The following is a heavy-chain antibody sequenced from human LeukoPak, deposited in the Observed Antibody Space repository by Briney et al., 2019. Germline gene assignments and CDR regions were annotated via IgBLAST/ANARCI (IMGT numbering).Heavy chain of an antibody. Sequence: ASVKVSGKASGSPFPSSFMNWVRKAPGQGLEWMGIINPTGGSTTYAQKFQGRVTMTRDTSTSTVYMELSSLRSDDTVVYYCARTAARRFDYWGQGTLVTVSS. J-gene: IGHJ4*02. CDR1: GSPFPSSF. CDR3: ARTAARRFDY. CDR2: INPTGGST. V-gene: IGHV1-46*01. D-gene: IGHD6-6*01.